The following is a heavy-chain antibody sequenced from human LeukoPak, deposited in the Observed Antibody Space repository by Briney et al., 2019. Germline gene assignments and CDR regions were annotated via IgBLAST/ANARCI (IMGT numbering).Heavy chain of an antibody. CDR3: ARGRGGQQLTTWDY. Sequence: RPSETLSLTCAVYGGSFSGYYWSWIRQPPGKGLEWIGEINHSGSTNYNPSLKSRVTISVDTSKNQFSLKLSSVTAADTAVYYCARGRGGQQLTTWDYWSQGTLVTVSS. J-gene: IGHJ4*02. CDR2: INHSGST. V-gene: IGHV4-34*01. D-gene: IGHD6-13*01. CDR1: GGSFSGYY.